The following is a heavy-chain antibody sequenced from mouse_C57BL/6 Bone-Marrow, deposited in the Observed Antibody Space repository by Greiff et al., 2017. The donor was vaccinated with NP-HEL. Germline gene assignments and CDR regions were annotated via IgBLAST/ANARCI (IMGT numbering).Heavy chain of an antibody. CDR3: ASSAAEYYGYDWFAY. Sequence: VQLQQSGAELVKPGASVKISCKASGYAFSSYWMNWVKQRPGKGLEWIGQIYPGDGDTNYNGKFKGKATLTADKSSSTAYMQLSSLTSEDSAVYFCASSAAEYYGYDWFAYWGQGTLVTVSA. CDR1: GYAFSSYW. J-gene: IGHJ3*01. CDR2: IYPGDGDT. D-gene: IGHD2-2*01. V-gene: IGHV1-80*01.